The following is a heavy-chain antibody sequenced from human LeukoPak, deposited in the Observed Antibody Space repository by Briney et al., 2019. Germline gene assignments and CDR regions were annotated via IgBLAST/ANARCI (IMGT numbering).Heavy chain of an antibody. CDR3: AKDLQTGDDVSLYYYYCGMDV. Sequence: PGRSLRLSCAVSGVTFSSYGIHWVRQAPAQGLDREAVMSFDGSNKYFADSVKGRFTISRDNSKNTLYLQMSSLRAEDTAVYYCAKDLQTGDDVSLYYYYCGMDVWGKGTTVTVSS. V-gene: IGHV3-30*18. J-gene: IGHJ6*04. CDR1: GVTFSSYG. CDR2: MSFDGSNK. D-gene: IGHD7-27*01.